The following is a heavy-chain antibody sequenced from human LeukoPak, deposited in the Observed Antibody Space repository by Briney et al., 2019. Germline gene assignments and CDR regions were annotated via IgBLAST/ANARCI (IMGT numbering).Heavy chain of an antibody. CDR1: GFTFSSYA. Sequence: GGSLRLSCAASGFTFSSYAMTWVRQIPGKGLEWVSTISESGGGSYSGGGTYYGDSVKGRFIISKDGSTKTLFLQMDRLRADDTGIYYCAKGKVNHLRALDYWGQRALVTVSS. D-gene: IGHD1-14*01. CDR3: AKGKVNHLRALDY. CDR2: ISESGGGSYSGGGT. V-gene: IGHV3-23*01. J-gene: IGHJ4*02.